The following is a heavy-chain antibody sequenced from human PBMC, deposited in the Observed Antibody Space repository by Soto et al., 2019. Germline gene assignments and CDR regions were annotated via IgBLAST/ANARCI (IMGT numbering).Heavy chain of an antibody. V-gene: IGHV4-39*01. D-gene: IGHD6-13*01. CDR2: SYYSGST. J-gene: IGHJ4*02. CDR3: ARQQAWRIAAGSYYFDY. CDR1: GGSISSSSYY. Sequence: SETLSLTCTVSGGSISSSSYYWGWIRQPPGKGLEWIGSSYYSGSTQYNPSLKSRVTISVDTSKNQFSLKLSSVTAADTAVYYCARQQAWRIAAGSYYFDYWGQGTLVTVSS.